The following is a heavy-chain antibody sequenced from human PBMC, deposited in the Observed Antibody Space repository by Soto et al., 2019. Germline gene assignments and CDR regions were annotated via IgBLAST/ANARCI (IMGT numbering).Heavy chain of an antibody. CDR2: IYYSGST. CDR1: GGSISSSSYY. D-gene: IGHD3-3*01. Sequence: PSETLSLTGTVSGGSISSSSYYWGWIRQPPGKGLEWIGSIYYSGSTYYNPSLKSRVTISVDTSKNQFSLKLSSVTAADTAVYYCARSGTKFAIFGLGIDPCGQGTLVTFSS. CDR3: ARSGTKFAIFGLGIDP. V-gene: IGHV4-39*01. J-gene: IGHJ5*02.